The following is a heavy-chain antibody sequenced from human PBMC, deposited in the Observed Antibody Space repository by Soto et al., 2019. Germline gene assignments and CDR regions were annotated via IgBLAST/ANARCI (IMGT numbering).Heavy chain of an antibody. D-gene: IGHD6-6*01. V-gene: IGHV4-59*01. CDR1: GGSMSGYY. Sequence: SETLSLTCRVSGGSMSGYYWSWIRQAPGKGLEWIGYVYYTGSTNYNPSLQSRVTISVDTSNKQFSLSLRLVTAADTAVYFCARSIAVPSSHIDHWGQGIRVTVSP. J-gene: IGHJ4*02. CDR2: VYYTGST. CDR3: ARSIAVPSSHIDH.